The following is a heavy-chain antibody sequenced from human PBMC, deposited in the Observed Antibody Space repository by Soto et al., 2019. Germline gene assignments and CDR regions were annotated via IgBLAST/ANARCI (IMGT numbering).Heavy chain of an antibody. CDR2: INPSGGST. D-gene: IGHD6-19*01. Sequence: QVQLVQSGAEVKKPGASVKVSCKASGYTFTSYYMHWVRQAPGQGLEWMGIINPSGGSTSYAQKLPGSVTMARDTSTSTVYMELSSLRSEDTAVYYCARASVAGTFGHSYFDYWGQGTLVTVSS. CDR3: ARASVAGTFGHSYFDY. CDR1: GYTFTSYY. V-gene: IGHV1-46*04. J-gene: IGHJ4*02.